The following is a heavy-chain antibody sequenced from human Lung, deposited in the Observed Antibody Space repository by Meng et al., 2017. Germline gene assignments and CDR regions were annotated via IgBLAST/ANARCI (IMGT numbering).Heavy chain of an antibody. CDR2: INHSGST. Sequence: QAQLQQWGARLLKPSETLSLTCAGYGGSFSGYYWSWIRQPPGKGLEWIGEINHSGSTNYNPSLKSRVTISVDTSKNQFSLKLSSVTAADTAVYYCARPKQANWYFDLWGRGTLVTVSS. J-gene: IGHJ2*01. CDR3: ARPKQANWYFDL. CDR1: GGSFSGYY. D-gene: IGHD1/OR15-1a*01. V-gene: IGHV4-34*01.